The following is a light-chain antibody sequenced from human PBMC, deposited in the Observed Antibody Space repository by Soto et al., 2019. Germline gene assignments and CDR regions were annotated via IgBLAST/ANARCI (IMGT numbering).Light chain of an antibody. Sequence: DTQMTQSPPSLSASVGDRVTITCRASQGISNYLAWYQQRPGKVPKLLIYAAPTLQSGVPSRFSGSGSGTDFTLTISSLQPEDVATYYCQKYSSAPWTFGQGTKVEIK. CDR2: AAP. CDR1: QGISNY. J-gene: IGKJ1*01. CDR3: QKYSSAPWT. V-gene: IGKV1-27*01.